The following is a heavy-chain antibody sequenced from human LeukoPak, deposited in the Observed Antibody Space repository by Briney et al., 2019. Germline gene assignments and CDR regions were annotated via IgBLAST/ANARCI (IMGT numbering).Heavy chain of an antibody. Sequence: SVKVSCKASGGTFNSYAISWVRQAPGQGLEWMGGIMPLFGTANYAQEFQGRVTFTPDESASTAYMEVSSLRSEDTAVYYCASGSLGDGYGVGDYYQYMDVWGKGTTVTVSS. J-gene: IGHJ6*03. CDR2: IMPLFGTA. CDR1: GGTFNSYA. CDR3: ASGSLGDGYGVGDYYQYMDV. D-gene: IGHD5-24*01. V-gene: IGHV1-69*13.